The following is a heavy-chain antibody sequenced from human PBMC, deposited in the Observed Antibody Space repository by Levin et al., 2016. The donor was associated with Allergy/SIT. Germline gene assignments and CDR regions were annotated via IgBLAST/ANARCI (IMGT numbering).Heavy chain of an antibody. CDR2: LYTGGST. CDR1: GFSVNSDY. Sequence: GESLKISCAASGFSVNSDYMTWVRQAPGKGLECVSFLYTGGSTSYADSVKGRFTVSRDNSKNTLYLQMNSLRVEDTAVYYCARDRIKVAGNIEVGTSTYYYYGMDVWGQGTTVTVSS. CDR3: ARDRIKVAGNIEVGTSTYYYYGMDV. D-gene: IGHD6-19*01. V-gene: IGHV3-53*01. J-gene: IGHJ6*02.